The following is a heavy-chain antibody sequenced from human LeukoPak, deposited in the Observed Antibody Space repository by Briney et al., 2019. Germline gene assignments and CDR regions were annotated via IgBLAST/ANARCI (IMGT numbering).Heavy chain of an antibody. CDR3: ARAHYYCSSTSCYTVYFQH. Sequence: PSETLSLTCAVYGGSFSGYYWSWIRQPPGKGLEWIGEINHSGSTNYNPSLKSRVTISVDTSKNQFSLKLSSVTAADTAVYYCARAHYYCSSTSCYTVYFQHWGQGTPVSVSS. CDR1: GGSFSGYY. V-gene: IGHV4-34*01. D-gene: IGHD2-2*02. J-gene: IGHJ1*01. CDR2: INHSGST.